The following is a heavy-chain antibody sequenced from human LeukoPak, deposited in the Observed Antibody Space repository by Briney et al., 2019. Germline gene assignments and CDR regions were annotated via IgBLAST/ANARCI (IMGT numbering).Heavy chain of an antibody. CDR3: AREGWNGPGY. V-gene: IGHV3-48*01. Sequence: GGSLRLSCAASGFTFSSYSMNWVRQAPGKGLEWVSYISSSSSTIYYADSVKGRFTISRDNAKNSLCLQMNSLRAEDTAVYYCAREGWNGPGYWGQGTLVTVSS. D-gene: IGHD1-1*01. J-gene: IGHJ4*02. CDR2: ISSSSSTI. CDR1: GFTFSSYS.